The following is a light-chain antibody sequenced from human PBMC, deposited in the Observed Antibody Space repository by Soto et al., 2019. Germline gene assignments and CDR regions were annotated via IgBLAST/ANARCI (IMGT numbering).Light chain of an antibody. CDR1: QSISSW. CDR2: GAS. J-gene: IGKJ5*01. Sequence: DIQMTQSPSTLSASVGDRVTITCRASQSISSWLAWYQQKPGKAPKLLIYGASTRATGVPARFSGGGSGTEFTLTITSLQSEDFAVYWCQQYNNWPLTFGPGTRLEI. CDR3: QQYNNWPLT. V-gene: IGKV1-5*01.